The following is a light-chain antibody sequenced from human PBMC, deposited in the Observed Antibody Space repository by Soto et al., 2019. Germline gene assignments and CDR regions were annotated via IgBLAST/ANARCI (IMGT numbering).Light chain of an antibody. V-gene: IGLV2-14*01. CDR2: DVS. Sequence: LTQPAPVSGSPGQSITISCTGTSSDVGGYSYVSWYQQLPGKAPKLMIYDVSDRPSGVSNRFSGSKSGNTASLTISGLQAEDEADYYCSSYTSSSLYLFCSGTKVTV. CDR3: SSYTSSSLYL. J-gene: IGLJ1*01. CDR1: SSDVGGYSY.